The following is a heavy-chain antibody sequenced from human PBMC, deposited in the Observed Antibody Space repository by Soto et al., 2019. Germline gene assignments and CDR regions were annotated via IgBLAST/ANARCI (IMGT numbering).Heavy chain of an antibody. J-gene: IGHJ4*02. Sequence: QVQLVQSGAEVKKPGSSVKVSCKASGGTFSSYAISWVRQAPGQGLEWMGGIIPIFGTANYAQKFQGRVTITADESTSTVYMERSSLRSEDTAVYYCARGYYDSSGYYDVSYWGQGTLVTVSS. CDR2: IIPIFGTA. CDR3: ARGYYDSSGYYDVSY. D-gene: IGHD3-22*01. CDR1: GGTFSSYA. V-gene: IGHV1-69*01.